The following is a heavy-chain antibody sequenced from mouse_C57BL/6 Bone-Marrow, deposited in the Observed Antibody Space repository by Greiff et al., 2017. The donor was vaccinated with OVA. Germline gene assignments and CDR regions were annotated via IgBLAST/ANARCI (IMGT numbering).Heavy chain of an antibody. V-gene: IGHV3-6*01. J-gene: IGHJ3*01. Sequence: VQLKESGPGLVKPSQSLSLTCSVTGYSITSGYYWNWIRQFPGNKLEWMGYISYDGSNNYNPSLKNRISITRDTSKNQFFLKLNSVTTEDTATYYCARDPSYYYGTAYWGQGTLVTVSA. CDR2: ISYDGSN. CDR1: GYSITSGYY. D-gene: IGHD1-1*01. CDR3: ARDPSYYYGTAY.